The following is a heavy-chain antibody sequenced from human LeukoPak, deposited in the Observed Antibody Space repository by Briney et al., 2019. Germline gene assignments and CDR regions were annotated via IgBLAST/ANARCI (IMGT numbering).Heavy chain of an antibody. CDR1: GLTFSDYY. Sequence: GRSLRLSCAASGLTFSDYYMSWIRQTPGKGLEWVSYISGSGSTIFYADSVKGRFIISRDNTKNSLYLQLNSLRAGDTAVYYCARVVYCTGGICQIFAFDTWGQGTMVTVSS. CDR3: ARVVYCTGGICQIFAFDT. D-gene: IGHD2-15*01. J-gene: IGHJ3*02. CDR2: ISGSGSTI. V-gene: IGHV3-11*01.